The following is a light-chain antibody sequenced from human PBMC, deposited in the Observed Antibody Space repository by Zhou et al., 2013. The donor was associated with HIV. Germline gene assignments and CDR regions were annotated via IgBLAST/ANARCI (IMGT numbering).Light chain of an antibody. V-gene: IGKV2-29*02. CDR3: MQGIYLPT. Sequence: DIVMTQTPLSLSVTPGQPASISCKSSQSLLHSDGKTYLYWYLQKPGQSPQLLFYEVSGRFSGVPDRFSGSGSGTDFTLKISRVEAEDVGVYYCMQGIYLPTFGQGTKVEIK. CDR1: QSLLHSDGKTY. J-gene: IGKJ1*01. CDR2: EVS.